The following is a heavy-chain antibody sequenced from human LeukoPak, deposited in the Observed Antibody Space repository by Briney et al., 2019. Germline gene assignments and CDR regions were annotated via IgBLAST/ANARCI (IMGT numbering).Heavy chain of an antibody. D-gene: IGHD3-22*01. CDR3: AKVGPPHDSSGFLDY. Sequence: GGSLRLSCAASGFTFSSYAMHWVRQAPGKGLEWVAVISYDGSNKYYADSVKGRFTISRDNSKNTLYLQVNSLRAEDTAVYYCAKVGPPHDSSGFLDYWGQGTLVTVSS. CDR1: GFTFSSYA. V-gene: IGHV3-30-3*01. CDR2: ISYDGSNK. J-gene: IGHJ4*02.